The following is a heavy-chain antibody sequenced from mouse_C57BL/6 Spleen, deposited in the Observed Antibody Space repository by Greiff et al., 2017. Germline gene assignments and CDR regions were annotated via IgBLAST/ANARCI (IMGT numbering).Heavy chain of an antibody. D-gene: IGHD1-1*01. CDR3: ARGGSTVVATPYAMDD. Sequence: VQLQQPGPELVKPGASVKLSCKASGYTFTSYWMHWVKQRPGQGLEWIGNINPSNGGTNYNEKFKSKATLTVDKSSSTAYMQLSSLTSEDSAVYYGARGGSTVVATPYAMDDWGQGASVTVSS. CDR2: INPSNGGT. CDR1: GYTFTSYW. J-gene: IGHJ4*01. V-gene: IGHV1-53*01.